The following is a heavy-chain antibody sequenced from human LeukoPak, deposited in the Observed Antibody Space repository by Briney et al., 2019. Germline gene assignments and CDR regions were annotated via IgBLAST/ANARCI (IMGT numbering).Heavy chain of an antibody. D-gene: IGHD6-13*01. CDR2: INPNSGGT. Sequence: RASVKVSCKASGYTFTGYYMHWVRQAPGQGLEWMGRINPNSGGTNYAQKFQGRVTMTRDTSISTAYMELSRLRSDDTAVYYCARDAAGIAYYYYMTSGAKGPLSPSP. J-gene: IGHJ6*03. CDR1: GYTFTGYY. CDR3: ARDAAGIAYYYYMTS. V-gene: IGHV1-2*06.